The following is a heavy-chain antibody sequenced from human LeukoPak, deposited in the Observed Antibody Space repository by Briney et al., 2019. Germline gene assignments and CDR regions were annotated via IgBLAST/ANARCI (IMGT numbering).Heavy chain of an antibody. J-gene: IGHJ6*02. CDR1: GGTFSSYA. Sequence: SVKVSCKASGGTFSSYAISWVRQAPGQGLEWMGRIIPIFGIANYAQNFQGRVTMTRDTSISTAYMELSSLRSEDTAVYYCANIGTSAYYDGMGVWGQGTTVTVSS. CDR3: ANIGTSAYYDGMGV. CDR2: IIPIFGIA. V-gene: IGHV1-69*04. D-gene: IGHD1-14*01.